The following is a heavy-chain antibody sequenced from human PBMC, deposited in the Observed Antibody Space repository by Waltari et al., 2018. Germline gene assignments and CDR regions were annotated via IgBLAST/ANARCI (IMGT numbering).Heavy chain of an antibody. CDR2: SIPIFGTA. CDR1: GGTFSSYA. J-gene: IGHJ3*02. V-gene: IGHV1-69*12. CDR3: ARGYGSGSYYELGAFDI. Sequence: QVQLVQSGAEVKKPGSSVKVSCKASGGTFSSYAISWVRQAPGQGLEWMGGSIPIFGTANYAQKFQGRVTITADESTSTAYMELSSLRSEDTAVYYCARGYGSGSYYELGAFDIWGQGTMVTVSS. D-gene: IGHD3-10*01.